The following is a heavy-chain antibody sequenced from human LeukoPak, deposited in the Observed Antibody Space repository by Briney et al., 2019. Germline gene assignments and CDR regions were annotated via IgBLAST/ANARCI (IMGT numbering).Heavy chain of an antibody. CDR2: ISYDGSNK. Sequence: QPGRSLRLSCAASGFTFSSYGMHWVRQAPGKGLEWVAVISYDGSNKYYADSVKGRFTISRDNSKNTLYLQMNSLRAEDTAVYYCAKDLQGYDPFDYWGQGTLVTVSS. V-gene: IGHV3-30*18. D-gene: IGHD5-12*01. J-gene: IGHJ4*02. CDR1: GFTFSSYG. CDR3: AKDLQGYDPFDY.